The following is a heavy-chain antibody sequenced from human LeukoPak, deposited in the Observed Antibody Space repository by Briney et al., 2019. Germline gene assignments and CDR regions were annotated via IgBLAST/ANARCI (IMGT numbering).Heavy chain of an antibody. CDR2: IYYSGST. CDR1: GGSISSYY. J-gene: IGHJ4*02. CDR3: ASERGYSYGFPDY. Sequence: SETLSLTCTVSGGSISSYYWSWIRQPPGKGLEWIGYIYYSGSTNYNPSLKSRVTISVDTSKNQFSLKLSSVTAADTAVYYCASERGYSYGFPDYWGQGTLVTVSS. V-gene: IGHV4-59*08. D-gene: IGHD5-18*01.